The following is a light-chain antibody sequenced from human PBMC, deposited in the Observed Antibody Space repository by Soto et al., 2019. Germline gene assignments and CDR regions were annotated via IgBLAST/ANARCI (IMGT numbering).Light chain of an antibody. V-gene: IGLV2-14*01. CDR2: EVS. Sequence: QSALTQPASVSGSPGQWITISCTGTSSDVGGYNYVSWYQQHPGKAPKLMLYEVSNRPSGVSNRFSGSESGNTASLTISGLQAEDEADYYCSSYTSSSTLFGGGTKLTVL. CDR3: SSYTSSSTL. J-gene: IGLJ2*01. CDR1: SSDVGGYNY.